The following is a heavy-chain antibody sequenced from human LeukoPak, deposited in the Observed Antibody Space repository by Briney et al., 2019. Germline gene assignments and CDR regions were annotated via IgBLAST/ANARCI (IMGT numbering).Heavy chain of an antibody. V-gene: IGHV3-9*01. CDR2: ISWNSGSI. CDR3: ARDLLNAFDI. CDR1: GFTFDDYA. D-gene: IGHD2-15*01. J-gene: IGHJ3*02. Sequence: GGSLRLSCAASGFTFDDYAMHWVRQAPGKGLEWVSGISWNSGSIGYADSVKGRFTISRDNAKNSLYLQMNSLRAEDTAVYYCARDLLNAFDIWGQGTMVTVSS.